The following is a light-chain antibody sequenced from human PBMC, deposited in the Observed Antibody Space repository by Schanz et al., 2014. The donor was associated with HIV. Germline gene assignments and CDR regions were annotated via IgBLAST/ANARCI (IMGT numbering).Light chain of an antibody. CDR2: YDT. V-gene: IGLV3-21*01. J-gene: IGLJ2*01. CDR3: QVWDTFMSAV. Sequence: SYELTQPPSVSVAPGETARITCGGGNLGSKSVHWYQQKPGQAPVMVISYDTDRPSGIPERFSGSNSGHTATLTISRVEAGDEADYYCQVWDTFMSAVFGGGTKLTVL. CDR1: NLGSKS.